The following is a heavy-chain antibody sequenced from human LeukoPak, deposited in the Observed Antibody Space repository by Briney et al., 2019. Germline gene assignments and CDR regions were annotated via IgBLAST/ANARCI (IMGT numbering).Heavy chain of an antibody. Sequence: KPSETLSLTCAVSGVSFNDYYWSWVRQTPGKGLEWIGEINHSGYTNDSPSLKSRVTISIDTCRKQFSLNLRSVTVADTGIYYCTRMTTGHDYWGQGTLVTVSS. J-gene: IGHJ4*02. D-gene: IGHD4-17*01. CDR3: TRMTTGHDY. V-gene: IGHV4-34*01. CDR1: GVSFNDYY. CDR2: INHSGYT.